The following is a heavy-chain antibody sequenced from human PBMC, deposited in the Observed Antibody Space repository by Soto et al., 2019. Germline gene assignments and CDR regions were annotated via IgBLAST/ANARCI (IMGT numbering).Heavy chain of an antibody. D-gene: IGHD1-26*01. Sequence: QVQLVESGGGVVQPGRSLRLSCAASGFTFSSYAMHWVRQAPGKGLEWVAVISYDGSNKYYADSVKGRFTISRDNSKNTLYLQMNSLSAEDTAVYYCAGGGGSGGLWGQGTVVTVSS. CDR3: AGGGGSGGL. CDR1: GFTFSSYA. V-gene: IGHV3-30-3*01. J-gene: IGHJ4*02. CDR2: ISYDGSNK.